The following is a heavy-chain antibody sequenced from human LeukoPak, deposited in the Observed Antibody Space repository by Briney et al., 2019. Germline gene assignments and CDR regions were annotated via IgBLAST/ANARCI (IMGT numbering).Heavy chain of an antibody. CDR3: AKDHYYDSSGYLNFDY. J-gene: IGHJ4*02. D-gene: IGHD3-22*01. CDR2: ISGSGGST. CDR1: GFTFSSYA. V-gene: IGHV3-23*01. Sequence: PGGSLRLSCAASGFTFSSYAMSWVRQAPGKGLEWVSAISGSGGSTYYADSVKGRFTISRDNSKNTLYLQMNSLRAEDTAVYYCAKDHYYDSSGYLNFDYWGQGTLVTVSS.